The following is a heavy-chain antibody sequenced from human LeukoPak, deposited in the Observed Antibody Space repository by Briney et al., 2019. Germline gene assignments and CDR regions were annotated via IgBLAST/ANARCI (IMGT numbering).Heavy chain of an antibody. D-gene: IGHD2-15*01. Sequence: GRSLRLSCAASGFTFSNFGMHWVRQTPGKGLECVAVISYDGSNTYYADSVKGRFTISRDNSKSTLSLQLRSLGVEDTAVYYCAKERCSGSACYIFDSWGQRTLVIVSA. CDR2: ISYDGSNT. J-gene: IGHJ4*02. CDR1: GFTFSNFG. CDR3: AKERCSGSACYIFDS. V-gene: IGHV3-30*18.